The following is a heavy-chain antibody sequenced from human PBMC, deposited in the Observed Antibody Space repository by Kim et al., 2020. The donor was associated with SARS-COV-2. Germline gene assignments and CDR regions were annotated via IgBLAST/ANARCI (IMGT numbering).Heavy chain of an antibody. Sequence: SETLSLTCAVYGGSFSGYYWSWIRQPPGKGLEWIGEINHSGSTNYNPSLKSRVTISVDTSKNQFSLKLSSVTAADTAVYYCARVGRRWIQLPRKDYDGM. CDR1: GGSFSGYY. CDR2: INHSGST. D-gene: IGHD5-18*01. V-gene: IGHV4-34*01. CDR3: ARVGRRWIQLPRKDYDGM. J-gene: IGHJ6*01.